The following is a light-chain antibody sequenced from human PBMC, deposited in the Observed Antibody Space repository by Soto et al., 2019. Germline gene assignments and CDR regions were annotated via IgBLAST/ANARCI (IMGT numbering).Light chain of an antibody. CDR3: QHYNSIPRP. Sequence: MSHSPVSLSASDGDRDTITCRASQGISNWLAWYQQKPADAPTLLICATSNAQGGVPSRMSGSGSETEFTPTISSLQAEDVASYWHQHYNSIPRPFG. J-gene: IGKJ1*01. CDR2: ATS. CDR1: QGISNW. V-gene: IGKV1D-16*01.